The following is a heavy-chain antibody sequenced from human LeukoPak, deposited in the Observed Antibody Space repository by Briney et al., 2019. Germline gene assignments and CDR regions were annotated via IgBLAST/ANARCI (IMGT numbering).Heavy chain of an antibody. Sequence: GGSLRLSCAASGFTFSNAWMSWVRQAPGKGLEWVGRIKRKTDGGTTDYAAPVKGRFSISRDDSKNTLYLQMNSLRAEDTAVYYCTKGTIWLPFDYWGQGTLVTVSS. CDR1: GFTFSNAW. CDR3: TKGTIWLPFDY. J-gene: IGHJ4*02. V-gene: IGHV3-15*01. D-gene: IGHD5-18*01. CDR2: IKRKTDGGTT.